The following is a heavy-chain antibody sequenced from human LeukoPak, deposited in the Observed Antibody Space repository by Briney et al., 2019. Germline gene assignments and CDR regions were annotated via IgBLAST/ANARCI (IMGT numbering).Heavy chain of an antibody. Sequence: GGSLRLSCAASGFTFNNYNMNWVRQAPGKGLEWVSSISSSSSYIYYADSMKGRFTISRDNAENSLYLQMNSLRAEDTAVYFCARGGNYPYYFDYWGQGTLVTVSS. V-gene: IGHV3-21*01. J-gene: IGHJ4*02. D-gene: IGHD1-7*01. CDR1: GFTFNNYN. CDR3: ARGGNYPYYFDY. CDR2: ISSSSSYI.